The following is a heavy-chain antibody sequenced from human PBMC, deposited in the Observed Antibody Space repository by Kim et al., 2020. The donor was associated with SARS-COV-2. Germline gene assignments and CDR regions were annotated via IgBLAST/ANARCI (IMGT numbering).Heavy chain of an antibody. D-gene: IGHD2-2*01. V-gene: IGHV4-59*01. CDR3: ARVALGYCSSTSCHKGFDP. J-gene: IGHJ5*02. CDR1: GGSISSYY. Sequence: SETLSLTCTVSGGSISSYYWSWIRQPPGKGLEWIGDIYYSGSTNYNPSLKSRVTISVDTSKNQFSLKLSSVTAADMAVYYCARVALGYCSSTSCHKGFDPWGQGTLVTVSS. CDR2: IYYSGST.